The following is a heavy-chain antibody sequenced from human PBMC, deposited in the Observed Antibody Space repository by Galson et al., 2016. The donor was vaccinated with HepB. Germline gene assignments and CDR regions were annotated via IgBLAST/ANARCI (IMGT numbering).Heavy chain of an antibody. CDR1: GFALGAFA. CDR2: IGADGTNT. Sequence: SLRLSCAVSGFALGAFAMHWVRQTPGRGLEYVSSIGADGTNTYYADSAKGRFTISRDFSKNTMYLQMSSLRTEDTAVYYCVKDRGRTIRDFDVWGQGTLVTVSS. V-gene: IGHV3-64D*06. CDR3: VKDRGRTIRDFDV. D-gene: IGHD5-24*01. J-gene: IGHJ4*02.